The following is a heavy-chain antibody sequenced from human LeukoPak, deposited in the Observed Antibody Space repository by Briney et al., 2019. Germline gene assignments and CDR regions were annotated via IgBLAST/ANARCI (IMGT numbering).Heavy chain of an antibody. D-gene: IGHD2-15*01. J-gene: IGHJ4*02. CDR3: ARSSGGFDY. CDR2: ISSGSSYI. Sequence: GGSLKLSCAASGFTFSSYAMNWVRQAPGKSLEWVSSISSGSSYIYYADSVKGRFTISRDNAKDSLYLQMNSLRADDTAVYYCARSSGGFDYWGQGTLVTVSS. CDR1: GFTFSSYA. V-gene: IGHV3-21*01.